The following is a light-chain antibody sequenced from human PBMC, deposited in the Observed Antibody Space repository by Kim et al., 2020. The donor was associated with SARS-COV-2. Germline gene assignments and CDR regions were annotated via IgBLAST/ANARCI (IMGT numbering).Light chain of an antibody. CDR3: QQYNNWPPMT. V-gene: IGKV3-15*01. CDR1: QSVSSN. CDR2: GAS. Sequence: SPGERATLSCRASQSVSSNLAWYQQKPGQAPRLLIYGASTRATGIPARFSGSGSGTEFTLTISSLQSEDFAVYYCQQYNNWPPMTFGQVTKVDIK. J-gene: IGKJ1*01.